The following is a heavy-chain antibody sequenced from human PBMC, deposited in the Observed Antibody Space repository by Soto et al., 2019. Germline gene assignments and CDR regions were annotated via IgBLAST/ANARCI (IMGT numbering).Heavy chain of an antibody. CDR1: GGTFSSYA. Sequence: GASVKVSCKASGGTFSSYAISWVRQAPGQGLEWMGGIIPIFGTANYAQKFQGRVTITADESTSTAYMELSSLRSEDTAVYYCARGPRQWLVTYYGMDVWGQGTTVTVYS. D-gene: IGHD6-19*01. J-gene: IGHJ6*02. V-gene: IGHV1-69*13. CDR2: IIPIFGTA. CDR3: ARGPRQWLVTYYGMDV.